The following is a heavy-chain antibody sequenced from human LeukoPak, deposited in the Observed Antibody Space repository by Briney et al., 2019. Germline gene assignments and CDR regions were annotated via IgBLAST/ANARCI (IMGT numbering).Heavy chain of an antibody. CDR2: ISGSGGST. CDR1: GFTFSSYA. D-gene: IGHD2-15*01. J-gene: IGHJ3*02. Sequence: GGSLGLSCAASGFTFSSYAMSWVRQAPGKGLEWVSAISGSGGSTYYADSVKGRFTISRDNSKNTLYLQMNSLRAEDTAVYYCPIPVVAATFDAFDIWGQGTMVTVSS. CDR3: PIPVVAATFDAFDI. V-gene: IGHV3-23*01.